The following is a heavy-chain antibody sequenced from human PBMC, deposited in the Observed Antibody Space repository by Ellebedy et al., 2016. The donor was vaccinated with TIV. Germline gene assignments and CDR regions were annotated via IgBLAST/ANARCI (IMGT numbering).Heavy chain of an antibody. J-gene: IGHJ3*02. CDR2: IVVGSGNT. V-gene: IGHV1-58*01. Sequence: ASVKVSCKASGFTFTSSAVQWVRQARGQRLEWIGWIVVGSGNTNYAQKFQERVTITRDMSTSTAYMELSSLRSEDTAVYYCARDGVSGGWYGIEFGKTDAFDIWGQGTMVTVSS. D-gene: IGHD6-19*01. CDR3: ARDGVSGGWYGIEFGKTDAFDI. CDR1: GFTFTSSA.